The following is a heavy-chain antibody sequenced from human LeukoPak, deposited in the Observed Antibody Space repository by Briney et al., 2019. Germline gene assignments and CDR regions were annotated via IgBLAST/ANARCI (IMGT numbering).Heavy chain of an antibody. CDR1: GFTFSSYW. CDR2: ISSGSNYI. CDR3: ARDKAQDSVYYGMDV. D-gene: IGHD6-6*01. V-gene: IGHV3-21*06. Sequence: PGGSLRLSCAASGFTFSSYWMHWVRQAPGKGLEWVSSISSGSNYIYYADSVKGRFTISRDNARTSLYLQMNSLRAEDTAVYYCARDKAQDSVYYGMDVWGQGTTVTVSS. J-gene: IGHJ6*02.